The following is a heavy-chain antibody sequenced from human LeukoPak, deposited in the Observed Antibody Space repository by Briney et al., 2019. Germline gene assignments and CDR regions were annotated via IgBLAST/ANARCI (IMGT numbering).Heavy chain of an antibody. V-gene: IGHV3-30*03. J-gene: IGHJ5*02. Sequence: GGSLRLSCAASGFTFSSYGMHWVRQAPGKGLEWVAVISYDGSNKYYADSVKGRFTISRDNSKNTLYLQMNSLRAEDTAVYYCAPGGIAAAGGGWFDPWGQGTLVTVSS. CDR1: GFTFSSYG. CDR2: ISYDGSNK. D-gene: IGHD6-13*01. CDR3: APGGIAAAGGGWFDP.